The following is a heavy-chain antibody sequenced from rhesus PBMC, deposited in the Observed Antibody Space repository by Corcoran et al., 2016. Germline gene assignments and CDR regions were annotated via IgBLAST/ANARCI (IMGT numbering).Heavy chain of an antibody. V-gene: IGHV4-65*01. CDR2: ISGSSGST. CDR3: ARSGYSSSIDY. Sequence: QVQLQESGPGLVKPSETLSLTCAVSGGSVSSSNWWSWIRQPPGKGLEWIGYISGSSGSTYDNPSLKSRVTISTDTSKKQFSLKLSSVTAADTAVYYCARSGYSSSIDYWGQGVLVTVSS. J-gene: IGHJ4*01. CDR1: GGSVSSSNW. D-gene: IGHD5-24*01.